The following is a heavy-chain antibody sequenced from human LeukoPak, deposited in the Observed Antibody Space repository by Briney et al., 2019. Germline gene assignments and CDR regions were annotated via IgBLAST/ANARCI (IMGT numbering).Heavy chain of an antibody. V-gene: IGHV4-38-2*01. CDR2: IFHDGTT. D-gene: IGHD3-3*01. J-gene: IGHJ4*02. Sequence: SETLSLTCSVSGYSISSGYDWGWIRQPPGKGLEWIGTIFHDGTTYYNPSLKSRVTISVEKSKNQFSLRLNFVTAADTAVYYCARTIDDFRSGYYLALGYWGQGTLVTVSS. CDR1: GYSISSGYD. CDR3: ARTIDDFRSGYYLALGY.